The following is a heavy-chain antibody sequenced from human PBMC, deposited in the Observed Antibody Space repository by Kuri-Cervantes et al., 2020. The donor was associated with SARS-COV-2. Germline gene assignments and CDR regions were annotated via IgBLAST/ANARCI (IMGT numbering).Heavy chain of an antibody. CDR1: GGSISSYY. J-gene: IGHJ3*02. V-gene: IGHV4-4*07. Sequence: SETLSLTCTVSGGSISSYYWSWIRQPAGKGLEWIGRIYTSGSTNYNPSLKSRVTISVDTSKNQFSLKLSSVTAADTAVYYCARPNCSGGSCYLAFDIWGQGTMVTVSS. CDR3: ARPNCSGGSCYLAFDI. CDR2: IYTSGST. D-gene: IGHD2-15*01.